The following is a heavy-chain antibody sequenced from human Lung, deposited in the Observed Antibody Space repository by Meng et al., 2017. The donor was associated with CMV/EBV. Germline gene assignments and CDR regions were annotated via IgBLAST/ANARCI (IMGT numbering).Heavy chain of an antibody. CDR2: IIPIFGTA. V-gene: IGHV1-69*05. Sequence: SVKVSCKASGGTFSSYAISWVRQAPGQGLEWMGGIIPIFGTANYAQKFQGRVTITTDESTSTAYMELGSLRSEDTAVYYCARSANIVVVPAARHYFDYWGQGTLVXVSS. J-gene: IGHJ4*02. CDR1: GGTFSSYA. D-gene: IGHD2-2*01. CDR3: ARSANIVVVPAARHYFDY.